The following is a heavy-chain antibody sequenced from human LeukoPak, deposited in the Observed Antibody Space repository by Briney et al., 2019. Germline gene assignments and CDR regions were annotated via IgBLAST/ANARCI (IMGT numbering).Heavy chain of an antibody. CDR3: ASWGIAAAKDTFDI. CDR2: IYYSGST. Sequence: SETLSLTCTVSGGSISSYYWSRIRQPPGKGLEWIGYIYYSGSTNYNPSLKSRVTISVDTSKNQFSLKLSSVTAADTAVYYCASWGIAAAKDTFDIWGQGTMVTVCS. J-gene: IGHJ3*02. V-gene: IGHV4-59*01. CDR1: GGSISSYY. D-gene: IGHD6-13*01.